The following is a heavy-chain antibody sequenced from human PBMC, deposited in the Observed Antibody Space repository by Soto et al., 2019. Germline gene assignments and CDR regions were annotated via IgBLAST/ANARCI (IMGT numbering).Heavy chain of an antibody. CDR2: INHSGST. D-gene: IGHD6-19*01. CDR1: GGSFSGYY. Sequence: SETLSLTCAVYGGSFSGYYWTWIRQPPGTGLEWIGEINHSGSTNYNPSLKSRVTISVDTSKNQFSLKLTSVTAADTAVYYCARGTFYPGYSSGWYFGNFDYWGQGTLVTVSS. V-gene: IGHV4-34*01. J-gene: IGHJ4*02. CDR3: ARGTFYPGYSSGWYFGNFDY.